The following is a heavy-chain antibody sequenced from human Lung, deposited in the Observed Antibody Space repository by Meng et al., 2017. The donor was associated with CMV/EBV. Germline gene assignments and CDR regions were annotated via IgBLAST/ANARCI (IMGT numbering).Heavy chain of an antibody. CDR1: GGSISSYH. D-gene: IGHD2/OR15-2a*01. CDR2: IYYSGST. CDR3: ARDRRPLSNNWFDP. J-gene: IGHJ5*02. V-gene: IGHV4-59*01. Sequence: LXXTVSGGSISSYHWSWIRQPPGKGLEWIGYIYYSGSTIYNPSLKSRITISVDTSKNEFSLKLSSVTAADAAIYSCARDRRPLSNNWFDPWGQGTXVTVSS.